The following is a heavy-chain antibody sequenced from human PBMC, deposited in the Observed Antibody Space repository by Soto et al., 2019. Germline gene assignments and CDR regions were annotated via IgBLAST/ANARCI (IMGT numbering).Heavy chain of an antibody. CDR3: AKVRDTTMDMNFDY. Sequence: EVHLLESGGGLVQPGGSRRLSCAASGFIFSNYAMFWFRQAPGKGLEWVSTIYAAGGGKYYAGSVKGRFTISRDNSKNTLFLQMNSLRPEDTAVYYCAKVRDTTMDMNFDYWGQGTLVTVSS. J-gene: IGHJ4*02. V-gene: IGHV3-23*01. D-gene: IGHD5-18*01. CDR2: IYAAGGGK. CDR1: GFIFSNYA.